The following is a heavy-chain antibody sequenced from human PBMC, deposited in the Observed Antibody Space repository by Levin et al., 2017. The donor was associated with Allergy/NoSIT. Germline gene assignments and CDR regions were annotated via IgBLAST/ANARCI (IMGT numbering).Heavy chain of an antibody. J-gene: IGHJ4*02. V-gene: IGHV3-11*01. Sequence: GGSLRLSCAASGFTFSDYYMSWIRQAPGKGLEWVSYISSSGSTIYYADSVKGRFTISRDNAKNSLYLQMNSLRAEDTAVYYCARQYCSGGSCYSHFDYWGQGTLVTVSS. D-gene: IGHD2-15*01. CDR1: GFTFSDYY. CDR3: ARQYCSGGSCYSHFDY. CDR2: ISSSGSTI.